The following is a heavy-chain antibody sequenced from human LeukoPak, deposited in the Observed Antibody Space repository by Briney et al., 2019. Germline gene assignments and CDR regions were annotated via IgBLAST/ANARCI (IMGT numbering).Heavy chain of an antibody. CDR3: ARKVSASDH. Sequence: GGSLRLSCAASGFTLSDYYMSWIRQAPGKGLEWVSYISSSGRGSTLYYADSVKGRFTISRDSAKNSLYLQMNNLGAEDTALYYCARKVSASDHWGQGTLVTASS. D-gene: IGHD3-10*01. V-gene: IGHV3-11*01. CDR2: ISSSGRGSTL. J-gene: IGHJ4*02. CDR1: GFTLSDYY.